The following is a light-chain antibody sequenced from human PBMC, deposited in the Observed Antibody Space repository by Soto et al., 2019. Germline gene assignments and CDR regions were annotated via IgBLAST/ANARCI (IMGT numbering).Light chain of an antibody. CDR3: EQYDSRSPWT. V-gene: IGKV1-5*01. CDR1: ESVTIW. J-gene: IGKJ1*01. CDR2: DAS. Sequence: DIQLTQSPSSLSASVGDRVTITCRASESVTIWLAWYQQKQGKAPRLLIYDASTLEGGVPSRFSASGSGTEFTLTISSLQPDDFATYYCEQYDSRSPWTFGQGTKIEIK.